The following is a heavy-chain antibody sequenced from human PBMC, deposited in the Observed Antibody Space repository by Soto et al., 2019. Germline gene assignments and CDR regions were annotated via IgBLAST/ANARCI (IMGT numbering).Heavy chain of an antibody. J-gene: IGHJ4*02. Sequence: GGSLRLSCAASGFTFSSYWMSWVRQAPGKGLEWVANIKQDGSEKYYVDSVKGRFTISRDNAKNSLYLQMNSLRAEDTAVYYCARADMTTVTHFDYWGQGTLVTVSS. CDR3: ARADMTTVTHFDY. D-gene: IGHD4-17*01. CDR1: GFTFSSYW. CDR2: IKQDGSEK. V-gene: IGHV3-7*01.